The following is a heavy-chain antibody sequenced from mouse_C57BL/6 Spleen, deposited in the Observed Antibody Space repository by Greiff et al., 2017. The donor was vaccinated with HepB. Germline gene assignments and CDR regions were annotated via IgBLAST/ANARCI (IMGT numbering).Heavy chain of an antibody. CDR3: ARGDGYYEGYYAMDY. J-gene: IGHJ4*01. CDR1: GYSITSGYY. V-gene: IGHV3-6*01. Sequence: VQLQQSGPGLVKPSQSLSLTCSVTGYSITSGYYWNWIRQFPGNKLEWMGYISYDGSNNYNPSLKNRISITRDTSKNQFFLKLNSVTTEDTATYYCARGDGYYEGYYAMDYWGQGTSVTVSS. D-gene: IGHD2-3*01. CDR2: ISYDGSN.